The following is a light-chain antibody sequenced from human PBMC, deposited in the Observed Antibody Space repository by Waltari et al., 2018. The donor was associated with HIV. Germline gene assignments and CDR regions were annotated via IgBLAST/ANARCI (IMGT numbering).Light chain of an antibody. CDR1: QSVSTN. Sequence: EIVLTQFPAALSVSQGERASLSCIASQSVSTNLAWYHQVSGQAPRLLISDSSNRATGVPDRFSGSGSGTHFTLTISSLQSEDSGVYYCQSYSDWPRAFGLGTKVEV. CDR3: QSYSDWPRA. V-gene: IGKV3-15*01. J-gene: IGKJ1*01. CDR2: DSS.